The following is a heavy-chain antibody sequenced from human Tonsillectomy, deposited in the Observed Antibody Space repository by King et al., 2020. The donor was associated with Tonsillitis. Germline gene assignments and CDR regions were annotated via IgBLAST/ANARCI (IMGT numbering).Heavy chain of an antibody. CDR1: GGSIRSSSHY. CDR2: IYYSGST. Sequence: QLQESGPGLVKSSETLSLTCTVSGGSIRSSSHYWGWIRPPPGKGLEWIGNIYYSGSTYYNPSLKSRVTISVDTSRNQFSLKLSSATAADTAGYYCARLSSLSGTKADYYYYYMDVWGKGTAVTVSS. J-gene: IGHJ6*03. D-gene: IGHD1-7*01. CDR3: ARLSSLSGTKADYYYYYMDV. V-gene: IGHV4-39*01.